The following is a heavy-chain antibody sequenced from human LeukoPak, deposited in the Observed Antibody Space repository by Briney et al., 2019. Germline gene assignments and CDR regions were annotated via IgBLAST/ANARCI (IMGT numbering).Heavy chain of an antibody. Sequence: GESLKISCKGSGYSFTNYWIGWVRQMSGKGLEWMGIIYPGDSDTTYSPSFQGQVTISADNSITTAYLQWSSLKASDTAMYYCARLRAVPGTGWYYFDYWGQGTLVTVSS. D-gene: IGHD6-19*01. CDR3: ARLRAVPGTGWYYFDY. J-gene: IGHJ4*02. V-gene: IGHV5-51*01. CDR2: IYPGDSDT. CDR1: GYSFTNYW.